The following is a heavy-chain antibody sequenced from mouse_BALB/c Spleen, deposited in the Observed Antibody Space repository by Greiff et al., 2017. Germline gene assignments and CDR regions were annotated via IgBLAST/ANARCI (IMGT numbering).Heavy chain of an antibody. J-gene: IGHJ4*01. V-gene: IGHV5-17*02. D-gene: IGHD2-1*01. CDR3: ARGDYGNSYAMDY. CDR2: ISSGSSTI. CDR1: GFTFSSFG. Sequence: EVQGVESGGGLVQPGGSRKLSCAASGFTFSSFGMHWVRQAPEKGLEWVAYISSGSSTIYYADTVKGRFTISRDNPKNTLFLQMTSLRSEDTAMYYCARGDYGNSYAMDYWGQGTSVTVSS.